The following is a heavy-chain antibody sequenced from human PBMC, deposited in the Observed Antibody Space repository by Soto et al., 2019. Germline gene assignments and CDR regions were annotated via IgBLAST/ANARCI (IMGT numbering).Heavy chain of an antibody. Sequence: GGSLRLSCIASGFTFRTFAMGWVRRAPGKGLEWVATVSGSAGTSYYADSVKGRVTVSRDNSKNQFSLHLDSVTPEDTAMYYCARDPPAFHSAFDYWGQGTLVTVSS. J-gene: IGHJ4*02. CDR2: VSGSAGTS. D-gene: IGHD4-4*01. V-gene: IGHV3-23*01. CDR3: ARDPPAFHSAFDY. CDR1: GFTFRTFA.